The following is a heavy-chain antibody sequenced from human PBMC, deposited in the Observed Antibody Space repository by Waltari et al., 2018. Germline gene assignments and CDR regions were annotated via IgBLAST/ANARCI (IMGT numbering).Heavy chain of an antibody. Sequence: EVQLLESGGGLVQPGGSLRLSCAASGFTISSYAMNWVRQAPGKGLEWVSGSSGSGGGTYYADSVKGRFTISRDNSKNTLYLQMNSLRAEDTAVYYCAKDRTIMGYYYDSSGYWGQGTLVTVSS. CDR1: GFTISSYA. CDR3: AKDRTIMGYYYDSSGY. D-gene: IGHD3-22*01. V-gene: IGHV3-23*01. J-gene: IGHJ4*02. CDR2: SSGSGGGT.